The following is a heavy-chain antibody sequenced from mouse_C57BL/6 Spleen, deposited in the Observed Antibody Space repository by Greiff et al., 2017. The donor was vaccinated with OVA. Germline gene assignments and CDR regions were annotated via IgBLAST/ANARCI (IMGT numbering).Heavy chain of an antibody. CDR3: YGSSYRGYFDY. J-gene: IGHJ2*01. Sequence: VQLQQSGPELVKPGASVKMSCKASGYTFTDYNMHWVKQSHGKSLEWIGYINPNNGGTSYNQKFKGKATLTVNKSSSTAYMELRSLTSEDSAVYYCYGSSYRGYFDYWGQGTTLTVSS. CDR2: INPNNGGT. D-gene: IGHD1-1*01. CDR1: GYTFTDYN. V-gene: IGHV1-22*01.